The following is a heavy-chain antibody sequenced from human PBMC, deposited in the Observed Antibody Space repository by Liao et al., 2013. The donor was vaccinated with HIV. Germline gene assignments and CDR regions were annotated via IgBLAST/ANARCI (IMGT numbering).Heavy chain of an antibody. J-gene: IGHJ2*01. Sequence: QVQLQESGPGLVKPSQTLSLTCTVSGGSISSGDYYWSWIRQPPGKGLEWIGYIYYSGSTDYNPSLKSRVTMSVDTSKNQFSLKLSSVTAADTAVYYCARGPRFDTLTTDIFDLWGRGTLVTVSS. D-gene: IGHD4-17*01. CDR3: ARGPRFDTLTTDIFDL. CDR2: IYYSGST. CDR1: GGSISSGDYY. V-gene: IGHV4-30-4*08.